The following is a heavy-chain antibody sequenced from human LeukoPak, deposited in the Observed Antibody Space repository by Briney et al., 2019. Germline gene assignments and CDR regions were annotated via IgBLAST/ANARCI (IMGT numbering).Heavy chain of an antibody. V-gene: IGHV1-8*03. Sequence: ASVKVSCKASGYTFTSYDIDWVRQGTGQGLEWMGWMNPNSGNTGYAQKFQGRVTITRNTSISTAYMELSGLRSEDTAVYYCARGRSTGFPYYFEYWGQGTLVTVSS. J-gene: IGHJ4*02. CDR2: MNPNSGNT. CDR3: ARGRSTGFPYYFEY. CDR1: GYTFTSYD.